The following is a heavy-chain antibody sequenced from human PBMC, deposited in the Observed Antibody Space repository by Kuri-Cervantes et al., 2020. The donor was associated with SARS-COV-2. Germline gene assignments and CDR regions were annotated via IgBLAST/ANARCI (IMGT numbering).Heavy chain of an antibody. J-gene: IGHJ6*02. CDR3: AAPITGTTDYYYYYGMDV. Sequence: SVKVSCKASGLTFTSSAMQWVRQARGQRLEWIGWIVVGSGNTNYAQKFQERVTITRDMSTSTAYMELSSLRSEDTAVYYCAAPITGTTDYYYYYGMDVWGQGTTVTVSS. CDR1: GLTFTSSA. V-gene: IGHV1-58*02. D-gene: IGHD1-7*01. CDR2: IVVGSGNT.